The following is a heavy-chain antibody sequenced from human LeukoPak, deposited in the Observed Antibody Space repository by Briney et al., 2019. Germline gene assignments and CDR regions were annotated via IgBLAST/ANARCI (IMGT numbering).Heavy chain of an antibody. V-gene: IGHV1-69*13. CDR3: ARGRGYSYGNFDY. CDR2: IIPIFGTA. CDR1: GGTFSSYA. Sequence: ASVKVSCKASGGTFSSYAISWVRQAPGQGLEWMGGIIPIFGTANYAQKFQGRVTITADESTSTAYTELSSLRSEDTAVYYCARGRGYSYGNFDYWGQGTLVTVSS. D-gene: IGHD5-18*01. J-gene: IGHJ4*02.